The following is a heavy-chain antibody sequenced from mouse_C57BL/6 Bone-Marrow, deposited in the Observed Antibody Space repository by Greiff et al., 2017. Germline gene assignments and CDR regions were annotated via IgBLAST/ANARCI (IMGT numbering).Heavy chain of an antibody. CDR2: IYPGSGST. CDR3: ARSGCYIYYAMDY. Sequence: QVQLKQPGAELVKPGASVKMSCTASGYTFTSYWITWVKQRPGQGLEWIGDIYPGSGSTNYNEKFKSKATLTVDTSSSTAYMQLSSLTSEDSAVYYCARSGCYIYYAMDYWGQGTSVTVSS. J-gene: IGHJ4*01. V-gene: IGHV1-55*01. D-gene: IGHD1-1*01. CDR1: GYTFTSYW.